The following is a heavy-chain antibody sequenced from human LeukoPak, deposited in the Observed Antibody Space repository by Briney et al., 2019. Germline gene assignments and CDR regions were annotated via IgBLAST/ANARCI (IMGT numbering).Heavy chain of an antibody. V-gene: IGHV1-18*01. J-gene: IGHJ4*02. CDR1: GGTFSSYA. CDR3: ARHVAAPAVYYLDS. CDR2: ISVYNGNT. Sequence: ASVTVSFKASGGTFSSYAISWVRQAPGQGLEWMGWISVYNGNTKYAQKFQGRVTLTPDTSTNTAYMELRSLTSDDTAVYYFARHVAAPAVYYLDSWGQGTLVAVSS. D-gene: IGHD6-13*01.